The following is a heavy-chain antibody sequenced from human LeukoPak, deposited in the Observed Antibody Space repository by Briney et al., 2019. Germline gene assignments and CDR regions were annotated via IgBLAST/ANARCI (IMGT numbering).Heavy chain of an antibody. D-gene: IGHD6-13*01. Sequence: GGSLRLTCSASGFTFSSYGMHWVRQAPGKGLKYVSAISSNGGSTYYADSVKGRFTISRDNSKNTLDLQMSSLRAEDTAVHYCVKGGAAAGNFDYWGQGSLVTVSS. CDR3: VKGGAAAGNFDY. CDR1: GFTFSSYG. J-gene: IGHJ4*02. V-gene: IGHV3-64D*06. CDR2: ISSNGGST.